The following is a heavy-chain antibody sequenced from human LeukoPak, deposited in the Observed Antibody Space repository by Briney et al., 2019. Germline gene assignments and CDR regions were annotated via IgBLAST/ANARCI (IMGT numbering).Heavy chain of an antibody. V-gene: IGHV4-39*01. D-gene: IGHD3-22*01. CDR1: GGSISSSSYY. J-gene: IGHJ4*02. CDR2: IYYSGST. Sequence: PSETLSLTCTVSGGSISSSSYYWGWLRQPPGKGLEWIGSIYYSGSTYYNPSLKSRVTISVDTSKNQFSLKLSSVTAADTAVYYCARLQPKNYYDSSGYSFDYWGQGTLVTVSS. CDR3: ARLQPKNYYDSSGYSFDY.